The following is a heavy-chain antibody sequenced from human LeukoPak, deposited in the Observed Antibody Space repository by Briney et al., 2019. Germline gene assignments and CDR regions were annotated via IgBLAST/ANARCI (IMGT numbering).Heavy chain of an antibody. CDR1: GGSISSSSYY. J-gene: IGHJ3*02. V-gene: IGHV3-11*04. CDR2: ISSSGSTK. CDR3: ARGDNYDSSGYDDAFDI. D-gene: IGHD3-22*01. Sequence: LSLTCTVSGGSISSSSYYWGWIRQAPGKGLEWISYISSSGSTKYYADSVKGRFTISRDNAKNSLYLQMNSLRAEDTAVYYCARGDNYDSSGYDDAFDIWGQGTMVTVSS.